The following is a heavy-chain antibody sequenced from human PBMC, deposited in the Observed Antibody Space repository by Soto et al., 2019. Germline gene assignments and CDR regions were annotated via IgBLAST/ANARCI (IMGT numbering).Heavy chain of an antibody. J-gene: IGHJ4*02. CDR1: GFIFIHNV. V-gene: IGHV3-30-3*01. CDR3: AREGVGPYDFWSGYYVH. CDR2: ISYDATNQ. Sequence: QVQLVESGGGVVKPGSSRRLSFTPSGFIFIHNVMNWVGRPPAKGLEWVAIISYDATNQYYADSVRGRFTISRDNSNNTVYLQMNRLSAEDTAVYYCAREGVGPYDFWSGYYVHWGQGTLVTVSS. D-gene: IGHD3-3*01.